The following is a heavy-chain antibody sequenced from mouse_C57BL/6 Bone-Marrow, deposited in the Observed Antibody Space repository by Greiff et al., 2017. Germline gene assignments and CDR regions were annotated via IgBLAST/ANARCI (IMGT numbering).Heavy chain of an antibody. CDR3: ARSPITTVAYFDY. D-gene: IGHD1-1*01. CDR2: IYPRDGRT. Sequence: QVQLQQSGPELVKPGASVKLSCKASGYTFTSYDINWVKQRPGQGLAWIGWIYPRDGRTNYNAKFKGKATLTVDTSSRTAYMELHSLTSEDSAVYCCARSPITTVAYFDYWGQGTTLTVSA. CDR1: GYTFTSYD. V-gene: IGHV1-85*01. J-gene: IGHJ2*01.